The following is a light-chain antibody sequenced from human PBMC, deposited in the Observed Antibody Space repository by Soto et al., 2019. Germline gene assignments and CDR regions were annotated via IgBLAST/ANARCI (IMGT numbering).Light chain of an antibody. CDR3: QQRSNWPPT. CDR1: QSVSSY. Sequence: EIVLTQSPATLSLSPGERATLSFSASQSVSSYLAWYQQKPGQAPRLLIYDASNRATGIPARFSGSVSGTDFTLTISSLEPEDFAVYYCQQRSNWPPTFGQGTRLEIK. CDR2: DAS. V-gene: IGKV3-11*01. J-gene: IGKJ5*01.